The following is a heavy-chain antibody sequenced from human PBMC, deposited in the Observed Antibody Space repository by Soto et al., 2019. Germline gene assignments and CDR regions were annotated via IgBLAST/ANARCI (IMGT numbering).Heavy chain of an antibody. V-gene: IGHV3-11*04. CDR3: AILLLVSYEDYYYMDV. Sequence: QVQLVESGGDLVRPGGSLRLSCAASGFTFSDHSMGWIRQSPGKGLEFMSSISGISLSTFYGDFVKGRFTISRDNAKNSLHLQMNILRAEDTAGYYCAILLLVSYEDYYYMDVWGKGTTVAVSS. CDR1: GFTFSDHS. CDR2: ISGISLST. J-gene: IGHJ6*03. D-gene: IGHD3-16*01.